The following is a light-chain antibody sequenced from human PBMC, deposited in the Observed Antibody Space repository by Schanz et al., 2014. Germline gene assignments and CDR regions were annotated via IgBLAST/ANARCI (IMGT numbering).Light chain of an antibody. Sequence: EIVLTQSPGTLSLSPGERATLSCRASQSVSSSYLAWYQQKPGQAPRLLIYGVSSRATGIPDSFSGSGSGTDFTLTISRLEPEDFAVYYCQHRTNWPLTFGGGTKVEIK. CDR1: QSVSSSY. J-gene: IGKJ4*01. CDR3: QHRTNWPLT. V-gene: IGKV3D-20*02. CDR2: GVS.